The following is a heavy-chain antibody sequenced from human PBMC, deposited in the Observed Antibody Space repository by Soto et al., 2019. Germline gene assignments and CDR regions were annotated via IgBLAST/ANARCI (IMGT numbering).Heavy chain of an antibody. CDR1: GGTLSSYA. V-gene: IGHV1-69*13. D-gene: IGHD3-10*01. CDR3: ALTMVSYYYYYYGMDV. CDR2: IIPIFGTA. J-gene: IGHJ6*02. Sequence: SVKVSCKASGGTLSSYAISWVRQAPEQGLEWMGGIIPIFGTANYAQKFQGRVTITADESTSTAYMELSSLRSEDTAVYYCALTMVSYYYYYYGMDVWGQGTTVTVSS.